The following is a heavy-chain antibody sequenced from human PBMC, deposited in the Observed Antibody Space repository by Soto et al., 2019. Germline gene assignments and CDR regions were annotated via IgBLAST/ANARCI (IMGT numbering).Heavy chain of an antibody. CDR2: ISGDSSDT. CDR1: GYSITNYG. V-gene: IGHV1-18*01. D-gene: IGHD3-10*01. CDR3: ARVYDGSGSYGWFAL. J-gene: IGHJ5*02. Sequence: QVQLVQSGAEVKKPGASVKVSCRASGYSITNYGISWVRQAPGQGLEWMGWISGDSSDTNYVQKFQGRVTVTTDTSTSTVNMELRGLRSDDTAVYYCARVYDGSGSYGWFALWGQGTLVTVSS.